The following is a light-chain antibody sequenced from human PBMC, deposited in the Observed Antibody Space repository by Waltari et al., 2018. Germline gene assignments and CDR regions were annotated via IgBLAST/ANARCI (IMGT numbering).Light chain of an antibody. Sequence: IVMTQSPATLSVSPGERVTLSCRASQSVSGNLAWYQQKPGQAPRLLMYGASTRAAGVTTRFSGSGSGTEFTVTISSLQSEDFAVYYCQQYNDWPQTFGQGTKLETK. CDR3: QQYNDWPQT. CDR1: QSVSGN. J-gene: IGKJ2*01. V-gene: IGKV3-15*01. CDR2: GAS.